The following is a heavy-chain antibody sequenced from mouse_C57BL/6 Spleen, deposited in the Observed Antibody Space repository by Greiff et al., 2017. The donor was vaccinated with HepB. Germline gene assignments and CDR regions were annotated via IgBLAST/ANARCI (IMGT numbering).Heavy chain of an antibody. J-gene: IGHJ2*01. Sequence: EVQVVESGPGLVKPSQSLSLTCSVTGYSITSGYYWNWIRQFPGNKLEWMGYISYDGSNNYNPSLKNRISITRDTSKNQFFLKLNSVTTEDTATYYCARNGYYDPFDYWGQGTTLTVSS. CDR1: GYSITSGYY. CDR3: ARNGYYDPFDY. CDR2: ISYDGSN. D-gene: IGHD2-3*01. V-gene: IGHV3-6*01.